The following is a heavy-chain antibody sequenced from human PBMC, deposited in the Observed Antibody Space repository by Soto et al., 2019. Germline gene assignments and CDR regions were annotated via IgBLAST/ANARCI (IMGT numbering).Heavy chain of an antibody. CDR1: GYSFTSFW. D-gene: IGHD4-4*01. CDR2: VDPSDSYT. Sequence: GESLKISCKGSGYSFTSFWISWVRQMPGKGLEWMGRVDPSDSYTNYSPSFQGHVTISADKSISTAYLQWSSLKASDTAMYYCARRGYSNYLDYWGQGTLVTVSS. CDR3: ARRGYSNYLDY. J-gene: IGHJ4*02. V-gene: IGHV5-10-1*01.